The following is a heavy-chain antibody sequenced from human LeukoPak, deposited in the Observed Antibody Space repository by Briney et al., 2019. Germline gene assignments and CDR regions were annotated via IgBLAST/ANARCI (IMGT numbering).Heavy chain of an antibody. V-gene: IGHV3-72*01. J-gene: IGHJ4*02. Sequence: TGRSLRLSCAASEFTLSEHYIDWVRQAPGRGLEWVGRSRNKANSYTTEYAPSVKGRFSISRDDSKNLLDLQMNSLKTEDTALYYCASSYCSAGRCYDYWGQGTLVTVSS. CDR3: ASSYCSAGRCYDY. CDR1: EFTLSEHY. CDR2: SRNKANSYTT. D-gene: IGHD2-15*01.